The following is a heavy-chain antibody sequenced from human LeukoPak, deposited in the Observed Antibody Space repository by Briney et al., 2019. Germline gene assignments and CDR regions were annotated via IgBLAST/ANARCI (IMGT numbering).Heavy chain of an antibody. CDR1: GFTFRDSA. CDR2: IWYDGSNK. D-gene: IGHD1-14*01. Sequence: GGSLRLSCSASGFTFRDSAMTWVRQAPGKGLEWVTFIWYDGSNKYYADSVKGRFTVSRDNSKNTLFLQMSSLRAEDTAVYYCARGTDLSHHVWGQGTLVTVSS. CDR3: ARGTDLSHHV. J-gene: IGHJ4*02. V-gene: IGHV3-33*08.